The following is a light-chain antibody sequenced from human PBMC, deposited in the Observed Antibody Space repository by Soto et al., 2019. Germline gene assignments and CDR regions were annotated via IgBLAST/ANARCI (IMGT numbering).Light chain of an antibody. CDR3: TSYTSSTTGV. V-gene: IGLV2-14*03. Sequence: QSALTQPASVSGSPGQSITISCSGSSSDLGAYDYVSWYQQHPGKAPKLMIYDVSKRPSGVSNRFSGSESGNTASLIISGLQAEDEADYYCTSYTSSTTGVFGGGTKLTVL. CDR2: DVS. CDR1: SSDLGAYDY. J-gene: IGLJ3*02.